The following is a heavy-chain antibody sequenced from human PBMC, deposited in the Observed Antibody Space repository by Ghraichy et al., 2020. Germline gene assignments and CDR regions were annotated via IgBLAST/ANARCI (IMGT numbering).Heavy chain of an antibody. V-gene: IGHV3-7*01. J-gene: IGHJ4*02. Sequence: GGSLRLSCAASGFTFSGYWMSWVRQAPGKGLEWVANIKQDGSEKFYVDSVKGRFTTSRDNAKNSLYLQMNSLRAEDTAVYYCARDTDSSGYYYFDYWGQGTLVTVSS. D-gene: IGHD3-22*01. CDR3: ARDTDSSGYYYFDY. CDR1: GFTFSGYW. CDR2: IKQDGSEK.